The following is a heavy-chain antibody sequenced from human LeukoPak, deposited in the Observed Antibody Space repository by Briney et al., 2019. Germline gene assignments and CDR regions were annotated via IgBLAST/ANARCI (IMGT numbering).Heavy chain of an antibody. J-gene: IGHJ4*02. CDR1: GGSISSYY. D-gene: IGHD3-3*01. Sequence: SETLSLTCTVSGGSISSYYWSWIRQPPGKGLEWIGEINHSGSTNYNPSLKSRVTISVDTSKNQFSLKLSSVTAADTAVYYCARGGAYYDFWSGYYSPSAPLDYWGQGTLVTVSS. CDR2: INHSGST. V-gene: IGHV4-34*01. CDR3: ARGGAYYDFWSGYYSPSAPLDY.